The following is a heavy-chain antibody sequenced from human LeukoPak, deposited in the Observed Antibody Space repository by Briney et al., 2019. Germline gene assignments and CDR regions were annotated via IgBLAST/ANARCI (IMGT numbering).Heavy chain of an antibody. CDR3: AKISGYYTSDY. D-gene: IGHD3-22*01. CDR1: GFTVSSNY. CDR2: IYSGGST. Sequence: GGSLRLSCAASGFTVSSNYMSWVRQAPGKGLEWVSVIYSGGSTYYADSVKGRFTISRDNSKNTLYLQMYSLRAEDTAVYYCAKISGYYTSDYWGQGTLVTVSS. J-gene: IGHJ4*02. V-gene: IGHV3-53*05.